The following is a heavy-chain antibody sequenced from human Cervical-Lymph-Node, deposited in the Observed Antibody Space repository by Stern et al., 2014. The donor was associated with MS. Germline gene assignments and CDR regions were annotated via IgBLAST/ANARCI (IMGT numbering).Heavy chain of an antibody. CDR1: GGSISSSSYY. V-gene: IGHV4-39*01. CDR3: ARHDRYGDNWFDP. CDR2: IYYSGST. J-gene: IGHJ5*02. Sequence: QVQLQESGPGLVKPSETLSLTCTVSGGSISSSSYYWGWIRQPPGKGLEWIGSIYYSGSTYYNPSLKSRVTISVDTSKTPFSLHMSSVTAADTAVYYCARHDRYGDNWFDPWGQGTLVTVSS. D-gene: IGHD4-17*01.